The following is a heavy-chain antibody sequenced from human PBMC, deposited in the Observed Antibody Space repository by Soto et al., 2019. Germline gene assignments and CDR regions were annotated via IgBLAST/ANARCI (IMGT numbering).Heavy chain of an antibody. CDR1: GFTFDDYA. D-gene: IGHD4-17*01. Sequence: GGSLRLSCAASGFTFDDYAMHWVRQAPGKGLEWVSGISWNSGSIGYADSVKGRFTISRDNAKNSLYLQMNSLRAEDTALYYCAKDIAGAKTYYFDYWGQGTLVTVSS. CDR2: ISWNSGSI. V-gene: IGHV3-9*01. CDR3: AKDIAGAKTYYFDY. J-gene: IGHJ4*02.